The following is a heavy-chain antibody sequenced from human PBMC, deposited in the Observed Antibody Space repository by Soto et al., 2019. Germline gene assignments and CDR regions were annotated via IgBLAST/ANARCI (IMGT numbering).Heavy chain of an antibody. CDR2: MNPNSGNT. D-gene: IGHD2-15*01. J-gene: IGHJ4*02. CDR3: ARGLGVVAATPYYY. V-gene: IGHV1-8*01. CDR1: GYTFTSYD. Sequence: ASVKVSCKASGYTFTSYDINWVRQATGQGLEWMGWMNPNSGNTGYAQKFQGRVTMTRNTSISTAYMELSSLRSEDTAVYYCARGLGVVAATPYYYCGQGPLLTVSS.